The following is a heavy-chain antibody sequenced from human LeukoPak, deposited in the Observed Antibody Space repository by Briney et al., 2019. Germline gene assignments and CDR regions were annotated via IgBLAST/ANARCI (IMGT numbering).Heavy chain of an antibody. D-gene: IGHD1-26*01. CDR1: GFTFSDYY. Sequence: GGSLRLSCAASGFTFSDYYMSWVRQAPGKGLEWVANIKQDGSEKYYVDSVKGRFTISRDNAKNSLYLQMNSLRAEDTAMYYCASGPGLSGTLDAFDIWGQGTMVTVSS. CDR2: IKQDGSEK. J-gene: IGHJ3*02. CDR3: ASGPGLSGTLDAFDI. V-gene: IGHV3-7*01.